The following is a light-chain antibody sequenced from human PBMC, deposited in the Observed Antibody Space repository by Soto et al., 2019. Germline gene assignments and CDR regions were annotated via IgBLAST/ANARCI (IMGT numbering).Light chain of an antibody. Sequence: SLLTPPPSPSGSPGQAVTISCTGTTREVCAYNYVSWYQQHPGKAPKLVIYEVSRRPSGVPDRFSGSKSGNTASLTVSGLQAEDEADYYCSSYAGDNKGVFGTG. V-gene: IGLV2-8*01. CDR3: SSYAGDNKGV. CDR2: EVS. J-gene: IGLJ1*01. CDR1: TREVCAYNY.